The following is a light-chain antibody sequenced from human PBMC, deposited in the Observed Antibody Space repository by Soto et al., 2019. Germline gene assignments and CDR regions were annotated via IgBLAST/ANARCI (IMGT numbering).Light chain of an antibody. CDR2: AAS. CDR1: QGIRND. V-gene: IGKV1-6*01. CDR3: LQDYLYTPT. Sequence: AIQMTQSPSSLSASVGDRVTITCRASQGIRNDLGWYQQKPGKAPKLHIYAASSLETGVPSRFSGSGSGTDFTLTISNLQPEDFATYYCLQDYLYTPTFGQGSKLEIK. J-gene: IGKJ2*01.